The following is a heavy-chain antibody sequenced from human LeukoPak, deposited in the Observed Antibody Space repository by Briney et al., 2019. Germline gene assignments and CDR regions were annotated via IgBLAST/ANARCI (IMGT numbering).Heavy chain of an antibody. CDR1: GFTFSIYA. CDR2: ITSNGGSA. J-gene: IGHJ4*02. Sequence: GGSLRLSCAASGFTFSIYAMHWVRQAPGKGLEYVSAITSNGGSAYYANSVKGRFTISRDNSKNTLYLQMGSLRAEDMAVYYCARENCDSTTCYKTIDYWGQGTLATASS. D-gene: IGHD2-2*02. V-gene: IGHV3-64*01. CDR3: ARENCDSTTCYKTIDY.